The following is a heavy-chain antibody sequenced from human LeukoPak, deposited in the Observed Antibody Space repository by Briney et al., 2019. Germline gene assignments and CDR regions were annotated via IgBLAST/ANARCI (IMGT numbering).Heavy chain of an antibody. CDR2: IYYSGST. J-gene: IGHJ4*02. D-gene: IGHD3-22*01. V-gene: IGHV4-39*01. Sequence: SETLSLTCTVSGGSISSSSYYWGWIRQPPGKGLEWIGSIYYSGSTYYNPSLKSRVTISVDTSKNQFSLKLSSVTAADTAVYYCARAPPVAPYYYDSSGYYYFDYWGQGTLVTVSS. CDR1: GGSISSSSYY. CDR3: ARAPPVAPYYYDSSGYYYFDY.